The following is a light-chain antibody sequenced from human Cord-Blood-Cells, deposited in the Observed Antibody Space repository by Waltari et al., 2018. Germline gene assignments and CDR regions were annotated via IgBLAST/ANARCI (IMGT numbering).Light chain of an antibody. J-gene: IGKJ2*01. CDR1: QSISSY. Sequence: DIQMTQSPSSLSASVGERVTITCRASQSISSYLNWYQQKPGKAPKLLIYAASSLQSGVPSRFSGSGSGTDFTLTISSLQPEDFATYYCQQSYSTFLYTFGQGTKLEIK. CDR3: QQSYSTFLYT. CDR2: AAS. V-gene: IGKV1-39*01.